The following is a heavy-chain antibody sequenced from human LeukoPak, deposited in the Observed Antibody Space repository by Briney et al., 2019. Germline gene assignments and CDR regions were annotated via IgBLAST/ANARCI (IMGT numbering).Heavy chain of an antibody. D-gene: IGHD6-13*01. J-gene: IGHJ6*03. CDR3: TRERFRSSSSHYMDV. Sequence: ASVRVSCKASGYTFTGYYMHWVRQAPGQGLEWMGWINPNSGGTNYAQKLQGRVTMTTDTSTSTAYMELRSLRSDDTAVYYCTRERFRSSSSHYMDVWGKGTTVTVSS. CDR2: INPNSGGT. V-gene: IGHV1-2*02. CDR1: GYTFTGYY.